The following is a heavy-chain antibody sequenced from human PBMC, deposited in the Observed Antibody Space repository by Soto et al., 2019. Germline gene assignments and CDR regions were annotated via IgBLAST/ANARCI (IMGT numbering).Heavy chain of an antibody. CDR2: ISAYNGNT. Sequence: ASVKVSCKASGYTFTSYGISWVRQAPGQGLERMGWISAYNGNTNYAQKLQGRVTMTTDTSTSTAYMELRSLRSDDTAVYYCARGAVTITIFGVVIPWFDPWGQGTLVTVSS. V-gene: IGHV1-18*01. J-gene: IGHJ5*02. CDR3: ARGAVTITIFGVVIPWFDP. CDR1: GYTFTSYG. D-gene: IGHD3-3*01.